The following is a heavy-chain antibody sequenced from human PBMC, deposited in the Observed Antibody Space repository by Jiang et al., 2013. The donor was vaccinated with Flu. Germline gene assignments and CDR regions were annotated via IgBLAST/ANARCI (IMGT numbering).Heavy chain of an antibody. CDR3: ARGDGWPSRVYMDV. CDR1: GGSISSYY. Sequence: GPGLVKPSETLSLTCTVSGGSISSYYWSWIRQPPGKGLEWIGYIYYSGSTNYNPSLKSRVTISVDTSKNQFSLKLSSVTAADTAVYYCARGDGWPSRVYMDVWGKGTTVTVSS. D-gene: IGHD5-24*01. CDR2: IYYSGST. J-gene: IGHJ6*03. V-gene: IGHV4-59*01.